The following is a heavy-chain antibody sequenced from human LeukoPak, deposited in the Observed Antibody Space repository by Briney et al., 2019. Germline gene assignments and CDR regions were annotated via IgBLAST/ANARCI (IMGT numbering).Heavy chain of an antibody. D-gene: IGHD3-16*01. CDR1: GGSISSYY. Sequence: PSETLSLTCTVSGGSISSYYWSWIRQPPGKGLEWIGYIYYSGSTNYNPSLKSRVPISVDTSKNQFSLKLSSVTAADTAVYYCASFRGAVGEIVYWGQGTLVTVSS. V-gene: IGHV4-59*01. CDR2: IYYSGST. CDR3: ASFRGAVGEIVY. J-gene: IGHJ4*02.